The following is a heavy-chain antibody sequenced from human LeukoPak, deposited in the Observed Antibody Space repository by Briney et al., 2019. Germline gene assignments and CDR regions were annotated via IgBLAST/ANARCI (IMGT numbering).Heavy chain of an antibody. CDR1: GFPFSTYA. J-gene: IGHJ3*02. V-gene: IGHV3-23*01. D-gene: IGHD3-10*01. CDR3: TLLWFGELLAGRAAFDI. Sequence: GGSLRLSCAASGFPFSTYAMNWVRQAPGKGLEWVSAISGGGGSTYYADSVKGRFTMSRDNSKNTMFLQMNSLRVEDTAVYYCTLLWFGELLAGRAAFDIWGQGTMVTVSS. CDR2: ISGGGGST.